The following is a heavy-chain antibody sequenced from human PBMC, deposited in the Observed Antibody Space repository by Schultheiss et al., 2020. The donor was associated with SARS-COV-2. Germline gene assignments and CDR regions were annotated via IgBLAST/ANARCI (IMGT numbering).Heavy chain of an antibody. CDR3: ARRSTTVTTMSWFDP. D-gene: IGHD4-17*01. CDR2: IYPGDSDT. CDR1: GYRFTSSW. Sequence: GESLKISCKGSGYRFTSSWIGWVRQMPGKGLEWMGIIYPGDSDTRYSPSFQGQVTISADKSISTAYLQWSSLKASDTAMYYCARRSTTVTTMSWFDPWGQGTLVTVSS. V-gene: IGHV5-51*01. J-gene: IGHJ5*02.